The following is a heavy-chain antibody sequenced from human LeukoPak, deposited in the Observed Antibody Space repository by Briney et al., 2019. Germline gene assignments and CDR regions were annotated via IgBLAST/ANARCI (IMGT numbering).Heavy chain of an antibody. D-gene: IGHD3-9*01. CDR3: ARYYDILTGGYYFDY. Sequence: GASVKVSFKASGGTFISYAISWVRQAPGQGLEWMGGIIPIFGTANYAQKFQGRVTITADKSTSTAYMELSSLRSEDTAVYYCARYYDILTGGYYFDYWGQGTLVTVSS. V-gene: IGHV1-69*06. CDR1: GGTFISYA. CDR2: IIPIFGTA. J-gene: IGHJ4*02.